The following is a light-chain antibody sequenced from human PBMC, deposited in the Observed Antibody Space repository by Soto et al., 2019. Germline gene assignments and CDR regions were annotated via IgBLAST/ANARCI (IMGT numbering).Light chain of an antibody. J-gene: IGLJ1*01. CDR2: DVS. Sequence: QSALTQPRSVSGSPGQSVTISCTGSSSDVGGFNYVSWYQQRPGKAPKVIIYDVSERPSGVPDRFAGSKSDNTASLTISGLQADDEADYHCCSYTDRTTFLFGNGTKLTVL. CDR3: CSYTDRTTFL. CDR1: SSDVGGFNY. V-gene: IGLV2-11*01.